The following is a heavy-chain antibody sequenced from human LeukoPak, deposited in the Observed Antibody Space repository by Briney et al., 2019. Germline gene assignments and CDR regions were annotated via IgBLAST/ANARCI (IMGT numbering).Heavy chain of an antibody. V-gene: IGHV3-7*01. J-gene: IGHJ4*02. D-gene: IGHD3-22*01. CDR2: IKQDGSEK. CDR3: ARDPGDYYDSSGYYYLDY. Sequence: PGGSLSLSCAASGFAFSSYWMSWVRQAPGKGLEWVANIKQDGSEKYYVDSVKGRFTISRDNDKNSLYLQMNSLRAEDTAVYYCARDPGDYYDSSGYYYLDYWGQGTLVTVSS. CDR1: GFAFSSYW.